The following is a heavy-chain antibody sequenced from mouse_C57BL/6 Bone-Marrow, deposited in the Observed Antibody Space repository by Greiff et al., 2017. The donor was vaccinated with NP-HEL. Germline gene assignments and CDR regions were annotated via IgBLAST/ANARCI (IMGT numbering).Heavy chain of an antibody. D-gene: IGHD1-1*01. CDR2: IDPENGDT. J-gene: IGHJ2*01. V-gene: IGHV14-4*01. CDR3: TPLYYYGSSYVNY. Sequence: VQLQQSGAELVRPGASVKLSCTASGFNIKDDYMHWVKQRPEQGLEWIGWIDPENGDTEYASKFQGKATITADTSSNTAYLQLSSLTSEDTAVYYCTPLYYYGSSYVNYWGQGTTLTVSS. CDR1: GFNIKDDY.